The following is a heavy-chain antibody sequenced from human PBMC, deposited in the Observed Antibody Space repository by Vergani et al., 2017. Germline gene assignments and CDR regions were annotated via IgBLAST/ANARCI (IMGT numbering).Heavy chain of an antibody. D-gene: IGHD4-17*01. J-gene: IGHJ4*02. CDR1: GGSISSSSYY. CDR2: IYYSGST. V-gene: IGHV4-39*07. CDR3: ARVAVTTYEVDY. Sequence: QLQLQESGPGLEKPSETLSLTCTVSGGSISSSSYYWGWIRQPPGKGLEWIGSIYYSGSTYYNPSLKSRVTISVDTSKNQFSLKLSSVTAADTAVYYCARVAVTTYEVDYWGQGTLVTVSS.